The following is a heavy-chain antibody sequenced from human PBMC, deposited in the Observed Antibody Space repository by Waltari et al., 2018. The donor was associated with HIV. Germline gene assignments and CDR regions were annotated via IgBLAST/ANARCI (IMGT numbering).Heavy chain of an antibody. D-gene: IGHD3-16*01. Sequence: QVRLVQSGPEVKRTGSSVRVSCKSSGGDFSDYGISWLRQAPGQGLQGMGEIIPYFGFANTAETLRARVSIEADESKNTVYLELRSLTVQDSATYFCARGTFYDDEVGAHRYRPFDAWGQGTPVSVSS. CDR1: GGDFSDYG. CDR2: IIPYFGFA. V-gene: IGHV1-69*01. J-gene: IGHJ4*02. CDR3: ARGTFYDDEVGAHRYRPFDA.